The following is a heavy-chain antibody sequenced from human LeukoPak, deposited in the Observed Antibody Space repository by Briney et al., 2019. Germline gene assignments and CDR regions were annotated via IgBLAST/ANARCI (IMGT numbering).Heavy chain of an antibody. J-gene: IGHJ6*03. V-gene: IGHV1-46*01. CDR3: ARSLAAGDYYYYMDV. D-gene: IGHD6-13*01. Sequence: GASVKVSCKASGYTFTSYYMRWVRQAPGQGLEWMGIINPSGGSTSYAQKFQGRVTMTRDMSTSTVYMELSSLRSEDTAVYYCARSLAAGDYYYYMDVWGKGTTVTVSS. CDR2: INPSGGST. CDR1: GYTFTSYY.